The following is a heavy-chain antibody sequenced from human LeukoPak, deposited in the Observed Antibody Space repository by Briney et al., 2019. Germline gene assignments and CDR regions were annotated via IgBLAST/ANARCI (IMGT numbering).Heavy chain of an antibody. CDR3: ARLLKQQLVRFRWSFDY. V-gene: IGHV4-59*12. Sequence: PSETLSLTCAVYGGSFSGYYWSWIRQPPGKGLEWIGYIYYSGSTNYNPSLKSRVTISVDTSKNQFSLKLSSVTAADTAVYYCARLLKQQLVRFRWSFDYWGQGTLVTVSS. D-gene: IGHD6-13*01. J-gene: IGHJ4*02. CDR2: IYYSGST. CDR1: GGSFSGYY.